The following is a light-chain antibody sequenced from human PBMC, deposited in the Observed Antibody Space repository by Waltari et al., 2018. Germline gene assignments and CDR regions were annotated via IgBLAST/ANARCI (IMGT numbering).Light chain of an antibody. J-gene: IGKJ1*01. Sequence: EIVLTQSPGTLSLSPGERVTLSCRASQSVGRSLAWYQQKPGQAPRLLIYDASRRATGIPDRFSGGGSGTDFSLTLNRLEPEDVAVYYCQNYVRLPATFGQGTKVEVK. V-gene: IGKV3-20*01. CDR1: QSVGRS. CDR3: QNYVRLPAT. CDR2: DAS.